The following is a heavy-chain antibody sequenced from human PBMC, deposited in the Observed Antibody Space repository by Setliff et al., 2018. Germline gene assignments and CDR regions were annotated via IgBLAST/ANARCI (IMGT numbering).Heavy chain of an antibody. CDR2: INPSDGST. CDR3: GRGLQRTSGYFYYYYMGV. J-gene: IGHJ6*03. Sequence: ASVKVSCKASGYTFTSYYIHWVRQAPGQGLEWMGIINPSDGSTTYAQKFQGRVTVTRDTSTSTVYMELSSLRSEDTAVYYCGRGLQRTSGYFYYYYMGVWGKGTTVTVSS. V-gene: IGHV1-46*01. CDR1: GYTFTSYY.